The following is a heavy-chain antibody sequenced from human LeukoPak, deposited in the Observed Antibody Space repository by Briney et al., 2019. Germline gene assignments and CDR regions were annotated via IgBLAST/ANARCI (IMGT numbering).Heavy chain of an antibody. Sequence: SETLSLTCAVSGYSISSGYYWGWIRQPPGKGLEWIGSINHSGSTYYNPSLKSRVTISVDTSKNQFSLKLSSVTAADTAVYYCAREEDCSGGSCHLDWGQGTLVTVSS. CDR2: INHSGST. CDR3: AREEDCSGGSCHLD. D-gene: IGHD2-15*01. J-gene: IGHJ4*02. CDR1: GYSISSGYY. V-gene: IGHV4-38-2*02.